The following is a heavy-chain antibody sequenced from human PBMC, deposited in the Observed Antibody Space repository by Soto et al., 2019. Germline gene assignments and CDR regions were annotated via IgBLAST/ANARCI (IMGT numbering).Heavy chain of an antibody. V-gene: IGHV4-59*01. CDR1: GGSISNYY. Sequence: SETLSLTCTVSGGSISNYYWSWIRQPPGKGLEWIGYIYYSGSTNYNPSLKSRVTISVDTSKNQFSLKLSSVTAADTAVYYCARGAYGELDYWGQGTLVTVSS. CDR2: IYYSGST. CDR3: ARGAYGELDY. D-gene: IGHD4-17*01. J-gene: IGHJ4*02.